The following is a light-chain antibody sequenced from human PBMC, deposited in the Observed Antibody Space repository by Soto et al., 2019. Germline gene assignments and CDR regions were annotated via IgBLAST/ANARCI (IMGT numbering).Light chain of an antibody. J-gene: IGKJ4*01. CDR2: DAS. Sequence: EIVLTQSPATLSLSPGERATLSCRASQSVSSYLTWYQQKPGQAPRLLIYDASSRATGSPARFSGSGSGTDITLTISSLEPEDVAVYYCQPRSDWPTFGGGTKVEIK. CDR3: QPRSDWPT. CDR1: QSVSSY. V-gene: IGKV3-11*01.